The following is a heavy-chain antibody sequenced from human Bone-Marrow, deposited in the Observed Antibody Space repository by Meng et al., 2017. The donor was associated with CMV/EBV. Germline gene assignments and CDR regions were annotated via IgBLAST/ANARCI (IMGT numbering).Heavy chain of an antibody. Sequence: GSLRLSCAVYGGSFSGYYWSWIRQPPGKGLEWIGEINHSGSTNYNPSLKSRVTISVDTSKNQFSLKLSSVTAADTAVYYCASYEYSSSSVAFDIWGQGTMVTVSS. J-gene: IGHJ3*02. CDR1: GGSFSGYY. D-gene: IGHD6-6*01. CDR2: INHSGST. CDR3: ASYEYSSSSVAFDI. V-gene: IGHV4-34*01.